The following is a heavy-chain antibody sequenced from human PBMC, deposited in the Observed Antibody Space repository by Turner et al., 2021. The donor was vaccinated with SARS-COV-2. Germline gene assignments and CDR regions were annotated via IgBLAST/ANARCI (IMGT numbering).Heavy chain of an antibody. V-gene: IGHV3-23*04. CDR1: GFTFSSYA. CDR3: AKFNYDFWSGYSYYYYGMDV. CDR2: ISVIVGST. Sequence: VQLVESGGGVVQPGRSLRLSCAASGFTFSSYAMSWVRRAPGKGLEWVSAISVIVGSTYYADSVKGRFTIFRDNSKNTLYLQMNSLRAEDTAVYYCAKFNYDFWSGYSYYYYGMDVWGQGTTVTVSS. D-gene: IGHD3-3*01. J-gene: IGHJ6*02.